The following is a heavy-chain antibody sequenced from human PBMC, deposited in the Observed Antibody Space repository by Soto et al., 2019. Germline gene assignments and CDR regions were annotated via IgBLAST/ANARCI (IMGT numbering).Heavy chain of an antibody. CDR2: ISYDGSNK. J-gene: IGHJ6*02. D-gene: IGHD3-3*01. V-gene: IGHV3-30-3*01. Sequence: QVQLVESGGGVVQPGRSLRLSCAASGFTFSSYAMHWVRQAPGKGLEWVAVISYDGSNKYYADSVKGRFTISRDNSKNTLYLQMNILRAEDTAVYYCARGITIFGVVTDTPYGMDVWGQGTTVTVSS. CDR3: ARGITIFGVVTDTPYGMDV. CDR1: GFTFSSYA.